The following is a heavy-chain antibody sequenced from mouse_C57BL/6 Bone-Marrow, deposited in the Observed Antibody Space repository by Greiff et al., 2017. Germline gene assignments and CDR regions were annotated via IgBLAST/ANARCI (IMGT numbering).Heavy chain of an antibody. CDR3: ARPASWLLLTWFAY. Sequence: VKLMESGAELARPGASVKLSCKASGYTFTSYGISWVKQRTGQGLEWIGEIYPRSGNTYYNEKFKGKATLTADKSSSTAYMELRSLTSEDSAVYFCARPASWLLLTWFAYWGQGTLVTVSA. V-gene: IGHV1-81*01. CDR2: IYPRSGNT. CDR1: GYTFTSYG. D-gene: IGHD2-3*01. J-gene: IGHJ3*01.